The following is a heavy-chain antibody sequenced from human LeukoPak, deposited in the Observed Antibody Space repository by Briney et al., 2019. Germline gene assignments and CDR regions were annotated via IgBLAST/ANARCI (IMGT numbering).Heavy chain of an antibody. CDR3: ASSPAVLTGYYSPFDY. J-gene: IGHJ4*02. CDR2: IIPILGIA. D-gene: IGHD3-9*01. Sequence: SVKVSCKASGGTFSSYTISWVRQAPGQGLEWMGRIIPILGIANHAQKFQGRVTITADKSTSTAYMELSSLRSEDTAVYYCASSPAVLTGYYSPFDYWGQGTLVTVSS. V-gene: IGHV1-69*02. CDR1: GGTFSSYT.